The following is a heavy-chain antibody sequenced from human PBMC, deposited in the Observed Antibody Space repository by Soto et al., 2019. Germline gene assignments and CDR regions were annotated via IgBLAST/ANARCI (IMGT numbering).Heavy chain of an antibody. V-gene: IGHV3-33*06. Sequence: QVQLVESGGGVVQPGRSLRLSCAASGFTFSSYGMHWVRQAPGKGLEWVAVIWYDGSNKYYADSVKGRFTISRDNSKNXLYLQMNSLRAEDTAVYYCAKNSAATLHYYYGMDVWGQGTTVTVSS. D-gene: IGHD2-15*01. J-gene: IGHJ6*02. CDR1: GFTFSSYG. CDR3: AKNSAATLHYYYGMDV. CDR2: IWYDGSNK.